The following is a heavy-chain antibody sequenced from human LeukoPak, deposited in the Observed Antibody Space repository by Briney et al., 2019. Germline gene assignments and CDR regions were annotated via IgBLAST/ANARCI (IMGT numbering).Heavy chain of an antibody. V-gene: IGHV3-21*04. CDR2: ISSSSSYI. J-gene: IGHJ4*02. CDR3: ARGHFGLDY. Sequence: PGGSLRLSCAASGFTFSSYTMNWVRQAPGKGLEWVSSISSSSSYIFYADSVKGRFTIARDNAKISLYLQMNSLRAEDTAVYYCARGHFGLDYWGPGTLVTVSS. CDR1: GFTFSSYT. D-gene: IGHD3-10*01.